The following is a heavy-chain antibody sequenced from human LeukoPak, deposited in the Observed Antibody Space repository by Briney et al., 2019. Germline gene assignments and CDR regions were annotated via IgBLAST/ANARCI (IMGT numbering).Heavy chain of an antibody. CDR3: ARDHYDYVWGSYRHS. J-gene: IGHJ4*02. CDR2: IYSGGST. V-gene: IGHV3-53*04. Sequence: GGSLRLSCAASGFTVSSNYMSWVRQAPGKGLEWVSVIYSGGSTYYADSVKGRFTISRHNSKNTLYLQMNSLRAEDTAVYYCARDHYDYVWGSYRHSWGQGTLVTVSS. D-gene: IGHD3-16*02. CDR1: GFTVSSNY.